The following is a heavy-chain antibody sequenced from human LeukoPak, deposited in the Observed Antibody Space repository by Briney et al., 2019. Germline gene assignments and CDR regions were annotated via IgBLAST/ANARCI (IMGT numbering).Heavy chain of an antibody. D-gene: IGHD6-19*01. V-gene: IGHV4-34*01. Sequence: SETLSLTCAVYGGSFSGYYWSWIRQPPGKGLEWIGEINHSGSTNYNPSLKSRVTTSVDTSKNQFSLKLSSVTAADTAVYYCARGGRYSSGWYFWGQGTLVTVSS. CDR2: INHSGST. J-gene: IGHJ4*02. CDR3: ARGGRYSSGWYF. CDR1: GGSFSGYY.